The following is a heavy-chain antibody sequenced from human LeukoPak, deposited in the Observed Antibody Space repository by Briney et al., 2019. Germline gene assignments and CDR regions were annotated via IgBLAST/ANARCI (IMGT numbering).Heavy chain of an antibody. CDR1: GDSISNNDCY. CDR3: ARNVSGIVGAARGNWFDP. V-gene: IGHV4-39*07. Sequence: PSETLPLTCTVSGDSISNNDCYWGWIRQPPGKGLEWIGSIHYSGSRYNYRGSTTYNPTLNSRVTISVDTSKNQFSLKLTSVTAADTAMYYCARNVSGIVGAARGNWFDPWGQGTLVTVSS. J-gene: IGHJ5*02. CDR2: IHYSGSRYNYRGST. D-gene: IGHD1-26*01.